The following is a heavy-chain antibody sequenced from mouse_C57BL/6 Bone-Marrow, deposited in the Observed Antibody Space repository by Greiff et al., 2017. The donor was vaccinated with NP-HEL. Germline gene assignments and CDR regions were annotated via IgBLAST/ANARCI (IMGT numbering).Heavy chain of an antibody. D-gene: IGHD1-1*01. V-gene: IGHV1-66*01. Sequence: VKLVESGPELVKPGASVKISCKASGYSFTSYYIHWVKQRPGQGLEWIGWIYPGSGNTKYNEKFKGKATLTADTSSSTAYMQLSSLTSEDSAVYYCARSPYYGSSLDYWGQGTTLTVSS. J-gene: IGHJ2*01. CDR1: GYSFTSYY. CDR2: IYPGSGNT. CDR3: ARSPYYGSSLDY.